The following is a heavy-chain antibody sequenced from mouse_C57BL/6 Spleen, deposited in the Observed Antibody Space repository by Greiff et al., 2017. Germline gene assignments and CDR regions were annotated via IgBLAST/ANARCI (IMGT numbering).Heavy chain of an antibody. CDR1: GYAFSSSW. CDR3: ARWGDPSYFDY. J-gene: IGHJ2*01. Sequence: QVQLQQSGPELVKPGASVKISCKASGYAFSSSWMNWVKQRPGKGLEWIGRIYPGDGDTNYNGKFKGKATLTADKSSSTAYMQLSSLTSEDSAVYFCARWGDPSYFDYWGQGTTVTVSS. D-gene: IGHD3-3*01. V-gene: IGHV1-82*01. CDR2: IYPGDGDT.